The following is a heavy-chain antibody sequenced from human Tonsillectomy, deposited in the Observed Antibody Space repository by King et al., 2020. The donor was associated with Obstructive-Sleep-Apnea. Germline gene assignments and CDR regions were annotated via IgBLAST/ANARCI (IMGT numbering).Heavy chain of an antibody. CDR3: ARYTQVHLDYFDY. CDR1: GGSVSSGPSY. V-gene: IGHV4-61*01. Sequence: LQLQESGPGLGRPSETLSLTCTVSGGSVSSGPSYWSWIRQPPGKGLEWIGGIYYSGSTKYNPSLKSRVTISIDTSDNQFSLKLSSVTAADTGVYYCARYTQVHLDYFDYWGQGTLVIVSS. J-gene: IGHJ4*02. CDR2: IYYSGST.